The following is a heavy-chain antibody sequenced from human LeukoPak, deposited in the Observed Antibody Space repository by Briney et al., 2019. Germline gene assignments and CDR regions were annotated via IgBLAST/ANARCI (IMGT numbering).Heavy chain of an antibody. Sequence: PGGSLRLSCAASGFTFSSYVMHWVRQAPGKGLEWVSGVSHGGARAYYADSVKGRFTISSDGSRDTLFLQMNSLRVEDTAVYYCAKEGGYNTGPDYFDCWGQGTLVTVSS. V-gene: IGHV3-23*01. CDR1: GFTFSSYV. CDR3: AKEGGYNTGPDYFDC. CDR2: VSHGGARA. D-gene: IGHD5-18*01. J-gene: IGHJ4*02.